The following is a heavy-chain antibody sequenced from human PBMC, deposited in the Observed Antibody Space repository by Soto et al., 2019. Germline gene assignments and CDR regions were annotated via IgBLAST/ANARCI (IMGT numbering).Heavy chain of an antibody. CDR2: INAGNGNT. CDR3: AREGTYYDFWGAHDSGHELPDY. D-gene: IGHD3-3*01. Sequence: QVHLVQSGTEVKKPGASVKVSCQASGYTFTDFAIHWVRQAPGQRFEWMGWINAGNGNTEYSHNFQGRLSITRDTVASTAYMEVRSLRSEDTAMYYCAREGTYYDFWGAHDSGHELPDYWGQGTLVTVSS. J-gene: IGHJ4*01. CDR1: GYTFTDFA. V-gene: IGHV1-3*01.